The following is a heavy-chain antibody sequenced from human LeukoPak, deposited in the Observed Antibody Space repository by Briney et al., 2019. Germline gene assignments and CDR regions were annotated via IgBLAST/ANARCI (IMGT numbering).Heavy chain of an antibody. CDR1: GFTFSGFS. CDR2: ITNDGTEK. CDR3: ARVGTTSWYY. Sequence: GGSLRLSCVASGFTFSGFSMTWVRQPPGKGLEWVENITNDGTEKYYVDSVTGRFTIPRDNAQSSLFLQMSSLRDEDTAVYYCARVGTTSWYYWGQGTLVTVSS. V-gene: IGHV3-7*01. J-gene: IGHJ4*02. D-gene: IGHD2-2*01.